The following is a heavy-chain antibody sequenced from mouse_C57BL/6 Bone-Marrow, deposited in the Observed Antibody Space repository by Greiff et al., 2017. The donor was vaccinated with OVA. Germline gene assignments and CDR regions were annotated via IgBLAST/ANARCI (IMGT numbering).Heavy chain of an antibody. CDR2: IYPRSGNT. CDR1: GYTFTSYG. Sequence: QVHVKQSGAELARPGASVKLSCKASGYTFTSYGISWVKQRTGQGLEWIGEIYPRSGNTYYNEKFKGKATLTADKSSSTAYMELRSLTSEDSAVYFGARYGNYASWFAYWGQGTLVTVSA. D-gene: IGHD2-1*01. CDR3: ARYGNYASWFAY. V-gene: IGHV1-81*01. J-gene: IGHJ3*01.